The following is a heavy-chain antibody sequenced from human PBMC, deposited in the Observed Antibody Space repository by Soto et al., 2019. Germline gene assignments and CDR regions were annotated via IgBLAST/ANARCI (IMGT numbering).Heavy chain of an antibody. CDR2: IIPIFNTT. D-gene: IGHD2-2*02. V-gene: IGHV1-69*06. J-gene: IGHJ4*02. Sequence: QVQLVQSGAEVKTPGSSLKVSCTVSGSRFSNYVISWVRQAPGHGLEWLGRIIPIFNTTQYAQQFQGRVTITADKSTTTASLELSSLRSDDTAVYYCARAGRGKKAGYNGLVSLGYWGQGTLVTVSS. CDR3: ARAGRGKKAGYNGLVSLGY. CDR1: GSRFSNYV.